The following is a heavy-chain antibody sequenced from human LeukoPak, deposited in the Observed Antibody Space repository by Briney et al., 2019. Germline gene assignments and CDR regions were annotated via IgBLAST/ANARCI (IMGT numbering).Heavy chain of an antibody. V-gene: IGHV3-30*01. CDR2: ISYDGIDK. CDR3: ARDRGFCSGTSCAYIYYYMDV. Sequence: GGSLRLSCAASGFTFSSHAIHWVRQAPGKGLEWVAAISYDGIDKLYAASVKGRFTISRDNVRNTLYLQMDSLRAEDTAVYFCARDRGFCSGTSCAYIYYYMDVWGNGTTAGVSS. D-gene: IGHD2-2*01. CDR1: GFTFSSHA. J-gene: IGHJ6*03.